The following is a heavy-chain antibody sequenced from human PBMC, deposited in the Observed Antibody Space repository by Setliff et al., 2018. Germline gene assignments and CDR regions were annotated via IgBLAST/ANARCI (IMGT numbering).Heavy chain of an antibody. CDR3: ARRPIALAGYRKGAFDI. CDR2: VSTYNGDT. J-gene: IGHJ3*02. CDR1: GYTFTSFS. V-gene: IGHV1-18*01. Sequence: ASVKVSCKASGYTFTSFSITWVRQAPGQGLEWRGWVSTYNGDTKSAQKFRGRVTMTTDISTSTVYMELRTLRSDDTAVYYCARRPIALAGYRKGAFDIWGQGTMVTVSS. D-gene: IGHD6-19*01.